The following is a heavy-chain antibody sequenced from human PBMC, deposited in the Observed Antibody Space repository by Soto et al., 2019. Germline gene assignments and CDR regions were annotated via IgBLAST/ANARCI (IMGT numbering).Heavy chain of an antibody. D-gene: IGHD2-21*02. CDR3: ASDERAYCGGDCYTPAV. J-gene: IGHJ4*02. Sequence: SVKVSCKASGGTFSSYAISWVRQAPGQGLEWMGGIIPIFGTANYAQKFQGRVTITADESTSTAYMELSSLRSEDTAVYYCASDERAYCGGDCYTPAVWGQGTLVTVSS. V-gene: IGHV1-69*13. CDR1: GGTFSSYA. CDR2: IIPIFGTA.